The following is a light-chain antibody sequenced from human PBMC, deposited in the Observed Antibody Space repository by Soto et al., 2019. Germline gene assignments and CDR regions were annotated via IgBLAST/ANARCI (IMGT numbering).Light chain of an antibody. Sequence: EIVLTQSPGTLSLSPGERATLSCRASQSVTNRYLAWYQQKPGQAPRLLFFGASIRDTGIPDRFSGSGAGTDFTLTINRLEPEDFAVYYCQQYGSSPGTFGQGTKVDIK. CDR2: GAS. CDR3: QQYGSSPGT. CDR1: QSVTNRY. J-gene: IGKJ1*01. V-gene: IGKV3-20*01.